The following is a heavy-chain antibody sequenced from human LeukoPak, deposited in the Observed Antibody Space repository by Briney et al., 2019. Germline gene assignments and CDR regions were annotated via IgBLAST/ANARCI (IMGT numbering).Heavy chain of an antibody. J-gene: IGHJ4*02. D-gene: IGHD2-21*01. V-gene: IGHV1-69*05. Sequence: ASVKVSCKASAGTFSSYAISWVRQAPGQGLEWMGGIIPIFGTANYAQKFQGRVTITTDESTSTAYMELSSLRSEDTAVYYCARSTRPCGYRGAGRYYFDYWGQGTLVTVSS. CDR1: AGTFSSYA. CDR2: IIPIFGTA. CDR3: ARSTRPCGYRGAGRYYFDY.